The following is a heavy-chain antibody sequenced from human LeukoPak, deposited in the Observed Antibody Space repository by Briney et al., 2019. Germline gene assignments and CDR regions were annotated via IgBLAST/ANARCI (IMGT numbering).Heavy chain of an antibody. Sequence: ASVKVSCKTSGYTFTDPFMHWVRQAPGQGLEWMGWINPNSGGTNYAQKFQGRVTMTRDTSISTAYMELSRLRSDDTAVYYCARDGYCSGGSCYSGVDCGMDVWGQGTTVTVSS. CDR1: GYTFTDPF. V-gene: IGHV1-2*02. CDR3: ARDGYCSGGSCYSGVDCGMDV. D-gene: IGHD2-15*01. CDR2: INPNSGGT. J-gene: IGHJ6*02.